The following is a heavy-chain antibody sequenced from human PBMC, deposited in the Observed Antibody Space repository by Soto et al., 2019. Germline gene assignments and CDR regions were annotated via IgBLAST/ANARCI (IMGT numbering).Heavy chain of an antibody. D-gene: IGHD3-3*01. CDR1: GGSFSGYY. CDR2: INHSGST. CDR3: AITRDYEFYYFDH. J-gene: IGHJ4*02. V-gene: IGHV4-34*01. Sequence: SETLSLTCAVYGGSFSGYYWSWIRQPPGKGLEWIGEINHSGSTNYNPSLKSRVTISVDTSKNQFSLKLSSVTAADTAVYYCAITRDYEFYYFDHWGQGTLVTVSS.